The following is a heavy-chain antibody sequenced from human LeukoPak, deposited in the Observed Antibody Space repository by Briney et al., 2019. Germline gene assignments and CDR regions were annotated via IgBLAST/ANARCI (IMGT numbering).Heavy chain of an antibody. CDR2: MNPNTGNT. CDR1: GYTFTSYD. V-gene: IGHV1-8*01. Sequence: ASVKVSCKASGYTFTSYDINWVRQATGQGLEWMGWMNPNTGNTGYAQKFQGRVTMTRNSSISTAYMEVSSLRSEDTAVYYCASSIEVASDAFDIWGQGTVVTVSS. J-gene: IGHJ3*02. CDR3: ASSIEVASDAFDI. D-gene: IGHD2-2*01.